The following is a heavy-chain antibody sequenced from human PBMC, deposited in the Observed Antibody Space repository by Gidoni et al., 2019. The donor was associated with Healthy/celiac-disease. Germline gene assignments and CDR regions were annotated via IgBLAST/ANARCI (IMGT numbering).Heavy chain of an antibody. D-gene: IGHD3-9*01. J-gene: IGHJ4*02. Sequence: QVQLVESGGGVVQPGRSLRLSCAASGFTFSSYGMHWVRQAPGKGLEWVAVIWYDGSNKYYADAVKGRFTISRDNSKNTLYLQMNSLRAEDTAVYYCARKAELRYFDWLSPSTKAVDYWGQGTLVTVSS. V-gene: IGHV3-33*01. CDR2: IWYDGSNK. CDR3: ARKAELRYFDWLSPSTKAVDY. CDR1: GFTFSSYG.